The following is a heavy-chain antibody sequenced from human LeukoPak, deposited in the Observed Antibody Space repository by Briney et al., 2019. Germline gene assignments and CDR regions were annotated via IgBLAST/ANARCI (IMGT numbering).Heavy chain of an antibody. CDR2: VGISSGNT. Sequence: GGSPRLSCAASGFTFSDYSMNWVRQAPGKGLERISYVGISSGNTKYADSVKGRFTISGDNAKNSLYLQMNSLRVEDTAVYYCARDYRYAFDNWGQGTLVTVSS. V-gene: IGHV3-48*04. D-gene: IGHD5-12*01. CDR1: GFTFSDYS. J-gene: IGHJ4*02. CDR3: ARDYRYAFDN.